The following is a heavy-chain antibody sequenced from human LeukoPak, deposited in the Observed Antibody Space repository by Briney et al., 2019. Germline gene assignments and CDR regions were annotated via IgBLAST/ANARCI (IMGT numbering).Heavy chain of an antibody. J-gene: IGHJ3*02. CDR1: GGSFSGYY. CDR2: INHSGST. Sequence: TETLSLTCAVYGGSFSGYYWSWIRQPPGKGLEWIGEINHSGSTNYNPSLKSRVTISVDTSKNQFSLELSSVTAADTAVYYCARGYSRYDYVWGSYRPDDAFDIWGQGTMVTVSS. D-gene: IGHD3-16*02. V-gene: IGHV4-34*01. CDR3: ARGYSRYDYVWGSYRPDDAFDI.